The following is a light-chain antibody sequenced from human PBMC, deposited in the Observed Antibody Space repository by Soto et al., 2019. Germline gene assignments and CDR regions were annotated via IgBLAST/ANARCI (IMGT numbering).Light chain of an antibody. Sequence: EIVLTQSPGTLSLSPGERATLSCRASQSVSSSYLAWYQQKPGQAPRQLIYGASSRATGIPDRFSGSGSGTDFTLTITRLEPEDSAVYYCQQRSNWPRITFGQGTKLEIK. V-gene: IGKV3D-20*02. CDR2: GAS. J-gene: IGKJ2*01. CDR1: QSVSSSY. CDR3: QQRSNWPRIT.